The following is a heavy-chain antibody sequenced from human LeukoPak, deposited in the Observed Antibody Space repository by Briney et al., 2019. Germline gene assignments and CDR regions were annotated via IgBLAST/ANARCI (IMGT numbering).Heavy chain of an antibody. CDR3: ARARGAVAAKTGGYYFDY. J-gene: IGHJ4*02. Sequence: ASVKVSCKASGYTFTSYAMHWVRQAPGQRLEWMGWINAGNGNTKHSQKFQGRVTITRDTSASTAYMELSSLRSEDTAVYYCARARGAVAAKTGGYYFDYWGQGTLVTVSS. CDR1: GYTFTSYA. V-gene: IGHV1-3*01. CDR2: INAGNGNT. D-gene: IGHD6-19*01.